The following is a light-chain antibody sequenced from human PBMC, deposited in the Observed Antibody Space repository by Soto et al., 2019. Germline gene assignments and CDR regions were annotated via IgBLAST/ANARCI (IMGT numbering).Light chain of an antibody. CDR3: QQYGTSPWT. CDR1: QSVSSNY. J-gene: IGKJ1*01. CDR2: IAS. V-gene: IGKV3-20*01. Sequence: EIVLTQSPGTLSLFPGERATLSCRATQSVSSNYLAWYQQKPGQAPRLLIYIASSRATGIPDRFSGSGSGTDFTITISRLEPEDFALYYCQQYGTSPWTFGQGTKVEIK.